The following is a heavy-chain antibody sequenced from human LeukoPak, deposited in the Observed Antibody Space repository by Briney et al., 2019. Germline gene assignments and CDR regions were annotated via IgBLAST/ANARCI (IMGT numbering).Heavy chain of an antibody. CDR2: ISSSGSTI. CDR3: ARGLAAAGPGVY. V-gene: IGHV3-48*03. CDR1: GFTFSSYE. Sequence: GGSLRLSCAASGFTFSSYEMNWVRQAPGKGLEGVSYISSSGSTIYYADSVKGRFTISRDNAKNSLYLQMNSLRAEDTAVYYCARGLAAAGPGVYWGQGTLVTVSS. D-gene: IGHD6-13*01. J-gene: IGHJ4*02.